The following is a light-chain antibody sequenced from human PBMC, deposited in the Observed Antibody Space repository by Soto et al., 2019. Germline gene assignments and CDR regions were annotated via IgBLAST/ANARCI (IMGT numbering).Light chain of an antibody. J-gene: IGKJ5*01. CDR3: QQYGSSPIT. Sequence: IVLTQSPATLSLSPGEGATLSCRASQSVGSSYLAWFQQKPGQSPRLLIYGASSRATGVPDRFSGSGSGTDFTLTISGLEPEDFAVYYCQQYGSSPITFGQGTRLEIK. V-gene: IGKV3-20*01. CDR1: QSVGSSY. CDR2: GAS.